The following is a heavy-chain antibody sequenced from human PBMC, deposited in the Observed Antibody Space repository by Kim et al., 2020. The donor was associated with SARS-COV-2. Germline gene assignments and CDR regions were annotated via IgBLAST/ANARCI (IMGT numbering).Heavy chain of an antibody. D-gene: IGHD6-19*01. CDR3: ATREAAGGLYS. J-gene: IGHJ4*02. Sequence: SETLSLTCSVSGGSLSSGAYYWSWIRQHPGKGLEWVGYIHDTGTSFYNPSLKSRVTISMDTSKNQISLKLTSVTAADTAVYFCATREAAGGLYSWCQGT. V-gene: IGHV4-31*03. CDR2: IHDTGTS. CDR1: GGSLSSGAYY.